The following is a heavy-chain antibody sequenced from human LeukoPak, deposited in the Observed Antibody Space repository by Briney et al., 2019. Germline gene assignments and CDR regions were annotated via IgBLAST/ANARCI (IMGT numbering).Heavy chain of an antibody. V-gene: IGHV4-34*01. D-gene: IGHD3-16*01. J-gene: IGHJ4*02. CDR3: ARGHRPSGQSYGLTYYFDY. Sequence: SETLSLTCAVYGGSFSGYYWSWIRQPPGKGLEWIGEINRSGSTNSNPSLKSRVTISADTSKNQFPLKLSSVTAADTAVYFCARGHRPSGQSYGLTYYFDYWGQGTLVTVSS. CDR1: GGSFSGYY. CDR2: INRSGST.